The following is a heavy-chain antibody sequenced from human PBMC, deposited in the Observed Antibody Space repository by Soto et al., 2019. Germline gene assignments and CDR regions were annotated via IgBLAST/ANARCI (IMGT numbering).Heavy chain of an antibody. D-gene: IGHD3-3*01. Sequence: QVQLVQSGAEVKKPGASVKVSCKASGYTFTSYAMHWVRQAPGQRLEWMGWINAGNGNTKYSQKLQGRVTITRDTSASTAYMELSSLRSEDTAVYYCARGRITIFGVVIFSWFDPWGQGTLVTVSS. J-gene: IGHJ5*02. V-gene: IGHV1-3*01. CDR3: ARGRITIFGVVIFSWFDP. CDR1: GYTFTSYA. CDR2: INAGNGNT.